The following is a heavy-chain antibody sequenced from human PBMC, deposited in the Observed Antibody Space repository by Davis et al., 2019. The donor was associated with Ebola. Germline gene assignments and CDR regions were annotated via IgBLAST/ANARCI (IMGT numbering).Heavy chain of an antibody. CDR3: ARKYSSGWSHFDY. J-gene: IGHJ4*02. V-gene: IGHV4-39*07. CDR2: IHHTGPT. CDR1: GGSIRSNSYY. D-gene: IGHD6-19*01. Sequence: SETLSLTCTVSGGSIRSNSYYWAWIRQAPGKGLEWIGSIHHTGPTQYNPSLESRVTISVDTSQNQFSLRLSSVTAADTAVYYCARKYSSGWSHFDYWGQGTLVTVSS.